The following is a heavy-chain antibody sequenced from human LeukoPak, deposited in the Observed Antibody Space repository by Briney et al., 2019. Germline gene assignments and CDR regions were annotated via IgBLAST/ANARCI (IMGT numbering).Heavy chain of an antibody. J-gene: IGHJ6*02. V-gene: IGHV1-69*13. CDR1: GGTFSSYA. Sequence: SVKVSCKASGGTFSSYAISWVRQAPGQGLEWMGGIIPIFGTANYAQKFQGRVTITADESTSTAYMELSSLRSEDTAVYYCARVRALDIVVVVAAPYYYYGMDVWGQGTTVTASS. CDR3: ARVRALDIVVVVAAPYYYYGMDV. D-gene: IGHD2-15*01. CDR2: IIPIFGTA.